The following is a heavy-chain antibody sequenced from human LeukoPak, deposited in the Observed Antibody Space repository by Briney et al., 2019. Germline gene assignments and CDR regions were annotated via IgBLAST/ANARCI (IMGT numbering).Heavy chain of an antibody. CDR1: RGTFNNSA. Sequence: SVKVSCKTSRGTFNNSAISWVRQAPAQGLEWVGGIMSSCGISCYEQKIQGIVTITKDETTRTVYLELTSRASDDTALYCCARDVHGDDGSGWFDPWGQGTLVSVSS. D-gene: IGHD2-21*02. V-gene: IGHV1-69*05. CDR3: ARDVHGDDGSGWFDP. CDR2: IMSSCGIS. J-gene: IGHJ5*02.